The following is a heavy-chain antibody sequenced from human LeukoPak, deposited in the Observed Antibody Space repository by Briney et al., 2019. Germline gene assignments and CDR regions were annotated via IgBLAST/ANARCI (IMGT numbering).Heavy chain of an antibody. CDR3: ARVRGDSGYDPIDY. V-gene: IGHV1-8*01. Sequence: ASVKVSCKASGYTFTSYDINWVRQATGQGLEWMGWMNPNSGNTGYAQKFQGRVTMTRNTSISTAYIELSSLRSEDTAVYYCARVRGDSGYDPIDYWGQGTLVTVSS. CDR2: MNPNSGNT. CDR1: GYTFTSYD. D-gene: IGHD5-12*01. J-gene: IGHJ4*02.